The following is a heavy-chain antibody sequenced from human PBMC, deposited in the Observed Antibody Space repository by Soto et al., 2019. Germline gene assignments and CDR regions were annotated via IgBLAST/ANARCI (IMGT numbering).Heavy chain of an antibody. CDR1: GGSISRYY. D-gene: IGHD6-13*01. Sequence: SETLSLTCTVSGGSISRYYWSWVRQPPGKGLEWIGSIHYSGSAANNPSLKSRVTMLVDTSKNQFSLKLTSVTAADTAVYYCARVLVEAAAGFMRFFDYWGQGTLVTVSS. CDR2: IHYSGSA. V-gene: IGHV4-59*01. CDR3: ARVLVEAAAGFMRFFDY. J-gene: IGHJ4*02.